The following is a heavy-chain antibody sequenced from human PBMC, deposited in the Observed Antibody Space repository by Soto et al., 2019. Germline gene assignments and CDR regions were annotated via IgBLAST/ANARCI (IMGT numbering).Heavy chain of an antibody. V-gene: IGHV1-69*17. CDR1: GDTFNSYV. CDR2: ILPIIGVT. J-gene: IGHJ4*02. Sequence: QVQLVQSGAEVKRPGSSVKVSCESSGDTFNSYVISWVRQAPGQGLECMGGILPIIGVTHYAQKFQGRVTISALSSTGTAYMALTNLGFEDPALYYCARESLGAKGADHWGQGTQVTVSS. CDR3: ARESLGAKGADH. D-gene: IGHD3-16*01.